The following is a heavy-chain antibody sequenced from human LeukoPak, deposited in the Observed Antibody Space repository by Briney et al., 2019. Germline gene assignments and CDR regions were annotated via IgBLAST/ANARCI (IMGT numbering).Heavy chain of an antibody. J-gene: IGHJ4*02. D-gene: IGHD3-3*01. Sequence: ASVKVSCKASGGTFSSYAISWVRQAPGQGLEWMGWISAYNGNTNYAQKLQGRVTMTTDTSTSTAYMELRSLRSDDTAVHYCARVIGPTYYDFWSGYASDYWGQGTLVTVSS. CDR3: ARVIGPTYYDFWSGYASDY. CDR2: ISAYNGNT. V-gene: IGHV1-18*01. CDR1: GGTFSSYA.